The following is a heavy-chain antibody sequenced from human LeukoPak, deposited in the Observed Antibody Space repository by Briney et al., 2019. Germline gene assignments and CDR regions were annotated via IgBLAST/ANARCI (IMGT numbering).Heavy chain of an antibody. Sequence: GGSPRLSCAASGFTFSNAWMSWVRQAPGKGREWVGRIKSKTDGGTTDYAAPVKGRFTISRDDSKNTLYLQMNSLKTEDTAVYYCTTDSSSWLGVFDYWGQGTLVTVSS. CDR1: GFTFSNAW. J-gene: IGHJ4*02. CDR3: TTDSSSWLGVFDY. V-gene: IGHV3-15*01. CDR2: IKSKTDGGTT. D-gene: IGHD6-13*01.